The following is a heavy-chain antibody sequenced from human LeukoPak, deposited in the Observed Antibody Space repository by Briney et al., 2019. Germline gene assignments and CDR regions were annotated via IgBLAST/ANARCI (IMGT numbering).Heavy chain of an antibody. V-gene: IGHV3-66*01. CDR3: ARDSIAAAGKGDFDY. CDR2: IYSGGST. J-gene: IGHJ4*02. CDR1: GFTVSSNY. Sequence: GGSLRLSCAASGFTVSSNYMSWVRQAPGKGLAWASVIYSGGSTYYADSVKGRFTISRDNSKNTLFLQMNSLRAEDTAVYYCARDSIAAAGKGDFDYRGQGTLVTVSS. D-gene: IGHD6-13*01.